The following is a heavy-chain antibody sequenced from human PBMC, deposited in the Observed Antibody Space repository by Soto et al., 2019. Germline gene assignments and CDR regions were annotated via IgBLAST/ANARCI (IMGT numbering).Heavy chain of an antibody. V-gene: IGHV4-34*01. CDR2: INHSGST. J-gene: IGHJ4*02. Sequence: SETLSLTCAVYGGSFSGYYWSWIRQPPGKGLEWIGEINHSGSTNYNPSLKSRVTISVDTSKNQFSLKLSSVTAADTAVYYCARGLKELERRRGGVFDYWGQGTLVTVSS. CDR3: ARGLKELERRRGGVFDY. D-gene: IGHD1-1*01. CDR1: GGSFSGYY.